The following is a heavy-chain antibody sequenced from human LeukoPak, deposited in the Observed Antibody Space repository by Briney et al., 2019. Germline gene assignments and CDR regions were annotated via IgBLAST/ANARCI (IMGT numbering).Heavy chain of an antibody. CDR2: IYYSGST. Sequence: PSETLSLTCTVSGGSISSYYWSWIRQPPGKGLEWIGSIYYSGSTYYNPSLKSRVTISVDTSKNQFSLKLSSVTAADTAVYYCARGSSNDFWSGYPQYYFDYWGQGTLVTVSS. V-gene: IGHV4-59*12. J-gene: IGHJ4*02. D-gene: IGHD3-3*01. CDR1: GGSISSYY. CDR3: ARGSSNDFWSGYPQYYFDY.